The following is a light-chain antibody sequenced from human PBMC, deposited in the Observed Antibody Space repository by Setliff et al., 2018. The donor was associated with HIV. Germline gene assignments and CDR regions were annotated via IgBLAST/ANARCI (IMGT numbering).Light chain of an antibody. V-gene: IGLV1-51*01. CDR1: SSNIGKNF. Sequence: QSVLTQPPSVSAAPGQKVTISCSGGSSNIGKNFVSWYQQFPGAAPKLVIYVNNKRPSGIPDRFSGSKSGTSATLDITGLQTGDEADYYCGTWDSGLISAVGVFGSGTKVTVL. CDR2: VNN. CDR3: GTWDSGLISAVGV. J-gene: IGLJ1*01.